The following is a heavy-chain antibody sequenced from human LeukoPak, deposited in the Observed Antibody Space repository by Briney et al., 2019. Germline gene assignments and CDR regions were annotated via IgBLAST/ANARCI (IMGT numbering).Heavy chain of an antibody. Sequence: PGGSLRLSCAASGFTFSSYSMNWVRQAPGKGLEWVSPISSSSSYIYYADSVKGRFTISRDNAKNSLYLQMNSLRAEDTAVYYCARDIAVADYYFDYWGQGTLVTVSS. CDR1: GFTFSSYS. D-gene: IGHD6-19*01. J-gene: IGHJ4*02. CDR3: ARDIAVADYYFDY. CDR2: ISSSSSYI. V-gene: IGHV3-21*01.